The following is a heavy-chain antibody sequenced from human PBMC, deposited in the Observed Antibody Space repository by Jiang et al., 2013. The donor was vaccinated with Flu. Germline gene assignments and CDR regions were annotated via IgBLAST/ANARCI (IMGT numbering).Heavy chain of an antibody. V-gene: IGHV4-39*01. Sequence: GLVKPSETLSLTCTVSGGSINTNHYWGWIRQPPGKGLEWIGAILHSGITYYNPSLKSRVTISVDTSKNQFSLKLSSVTAADTAVYYCARHLPSVLRFPGWFDPWGQGTLVTVSS. J-gene: IGHJ5*02. CDR3: ARHLPSVLRFPGWFDP. CDR2: ILHSGIT. CDR1: GGSINTNHY. D-gene: IGHD3-3*01.